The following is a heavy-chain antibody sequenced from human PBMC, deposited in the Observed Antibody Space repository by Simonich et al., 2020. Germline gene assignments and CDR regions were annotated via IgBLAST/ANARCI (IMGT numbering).Heavy chain of an antibody. D-gene: IGHD2-8*01. V-gene: IGHV3-9*01. Sequence: EVQLVESGGGLVQPGRSLRLSCAASGFTFDDYAMHWVRQAPGKGRSGVSRNSRNSGSKGDVDHGKGRFTIARDNAKNSLYLQMNSLRAEDTALYYCAKDGGYCTNGVCYYFDYWGQGTLVTVSS. CDR2: NSRNSGSK. CDR3: AKDGGYCTNGVCYYFDY. J-gene: IGHJ4*02. CDR1: GFTFDDYA.